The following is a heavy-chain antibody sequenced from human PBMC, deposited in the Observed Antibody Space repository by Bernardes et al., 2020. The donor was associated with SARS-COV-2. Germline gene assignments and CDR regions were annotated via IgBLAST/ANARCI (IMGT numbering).Heavy chain of an antibody. J-gene: IGHJ6*02. Sequence: SVKVSCKASGGTFSSYAISWVRQAPGQGLEWMGGIIPIFGTANYAQKFQGRVTITADESTSTAYMELSSLRSEDTAVYYCASSPNTFVALYYYYYGMDVWGQGTTVTVSS. CDR3: ASSPNTFVALYYYYYGMDV. CDR1: GGTFSSYA. V-gene: IGHV1-69*13. CDR2: IIPIFGTA.